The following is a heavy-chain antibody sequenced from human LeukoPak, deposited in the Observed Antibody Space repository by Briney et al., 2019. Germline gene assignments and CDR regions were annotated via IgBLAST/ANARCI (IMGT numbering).Heavy chain of an antibody. D-gene: IGHD5-12*01. CDR2: IKQDGSEK. V-gene: IGHV3-7*04. J-gene: IGHJ4*02. CDR1: GFTFSRFW. Sequence: GGSLRLSCAASGFTFSRFWMSWVRQAPGKGLEWVANIKQDGSEKYYVDSVKGRFTISRDNAKNSLYLQMNSLRAEDTAVFYCARGGTYTDYDPDFDIWGQGTLVTVSS. CDR3: ARGGTYTDYDPDFDI.